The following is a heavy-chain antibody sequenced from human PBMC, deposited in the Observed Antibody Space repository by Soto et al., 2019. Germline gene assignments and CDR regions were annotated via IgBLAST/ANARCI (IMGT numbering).Heavy chain of an antibody. CDR3: PGDPRRYCSGGSCYSYFDY. CDR1: GFTFSSYA. J-gene: IGHJ4*02. Sequence: QVQLVESGGGVVQPGRSLRLSCAASGFTFSSYAMHWVRQAPGKGLEWVAVISYDGSNKYYADSVKGRPTISRDNSKNTLNRQVNGSGAEDTGGFCCPGDPRRYCSGGSCYSYFDYCGEETLVTVSS. D-gene: IGHD2-15*01. V-gene: IGHV3-30-3*01. CDR2: ISYDGSNK.